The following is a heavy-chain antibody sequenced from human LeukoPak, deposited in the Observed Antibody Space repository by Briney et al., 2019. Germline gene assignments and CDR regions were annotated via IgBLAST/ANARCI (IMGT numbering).Heavy chain of an antibody. D-gene: IGHD3-22*01. V-gene: IGHV3-48*03. CDR1: GFTFSSYE. CDR3: ARGYYDSSTN. CDR2: ISSSGSTI. J-gene: IGHJ4*02. Sequence: PGGSLRLSCAASGFTFSSYEMNWVRQAPGKGLEWVSYISSSGSTIYYADSVKGRFTISRDNAKNSLYLQMNSLRAEDTAVYYCARGYYDSSTNWGQGTLVTVSS.